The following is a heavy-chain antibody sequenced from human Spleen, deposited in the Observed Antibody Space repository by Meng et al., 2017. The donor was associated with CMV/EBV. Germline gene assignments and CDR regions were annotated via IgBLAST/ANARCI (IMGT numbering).Heavy chain of an antibody. CDR3: AASYNWNDGALDY. V-gene: IGHV1-69*05. CDR2: IIPILGTA. CDR1: GGTFSSYA. Sequence: SVKVSCKASGGTFSSYAISWVRQAPGQGLEWMGGIIPILGTANYAQTFQGRVTITTDESTSTAYMELSSLRSEDTAVYYCAASYNWNDGALDYWGQGTLVTVSS. D-gene: IGHD1-20*01. J-gene: IGHJ4*02.